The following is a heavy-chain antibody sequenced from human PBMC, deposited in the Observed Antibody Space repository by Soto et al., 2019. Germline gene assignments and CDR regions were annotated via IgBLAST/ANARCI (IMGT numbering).Heavy chain of an antibody. D-gene: IGHD6-13*01. V-gene: IGHV3-30*18. J-gene: IGHJ4*02. CDR3: AKDGRSGYSSSYESDY. Sequence: GGSLRLSCAASGFTFSSYGMHWVRQAPGKGLEWVAVISYDGSNKYYADSVKGRFTISRDNSKNTLYLQMNSLRAEDTAVYYCAKDGRSGYSSSYESDYWGQGTLVTVSS. CDR2: ISYDGSNK. CDR1: GFTFSSYG.